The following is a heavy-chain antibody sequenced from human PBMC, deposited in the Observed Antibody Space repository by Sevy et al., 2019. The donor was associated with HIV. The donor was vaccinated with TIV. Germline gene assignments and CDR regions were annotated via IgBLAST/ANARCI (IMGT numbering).Heavy chain of an antibody. CDR3: AKDLTTTVTTCLDP. CDR1: GFTFSSYA. CDR2: ISGSGGST. V-gene: IGHV3-23*01. D-gene: IGHD4-17*01. J-gene: IGHJ5*02. Sequence: GGSLRLSCAASGFTFSSYAMSWVRQAPGKGLEWVSAISGSGGSTYYADSVKGRFTISRDNSKNTLFLQMNSLRAEDTAVYYCAKDLTTTVTTCLDPWGQGTLVTVSS.